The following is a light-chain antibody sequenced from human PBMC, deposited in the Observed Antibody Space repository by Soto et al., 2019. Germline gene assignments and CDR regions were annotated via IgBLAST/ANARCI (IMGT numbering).Light chain of an antibody. Sequence: EIVLTQSPGTLSLSLGESATLSCRASQSVTSSDLAWYQRKPGQAPRLLIYGISTRATGIPDKFSGSGSGTDFTLTVSRLAPEDFAVYCCQQYGSSPITFGQGTRLEMK. CDR3: QQYGSSPIT. CDR1: QSVTSSD. J-gene: IGKJ5*01. V-gene: IGKV3-20*01. CDR2: GIS.